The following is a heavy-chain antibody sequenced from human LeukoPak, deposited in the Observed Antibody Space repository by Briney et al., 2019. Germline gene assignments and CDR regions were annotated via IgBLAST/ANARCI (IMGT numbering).Heavy chain of an antibody. D-gene: IGHD3-22*01. J-gene: IGHJ4*02. CDR1: GFTFSNAW. V-gene: IGHV3-15*01. CDR3: TTDLNARGNYYDSSGYVSTIDY. CDR2: IQSKTDGGTT. Sequence: GGSLRLSCAASGFTFSNAWMSWVRQAPGKGLEWVGRIQSKTDGGTTDYAAPVKGRFTISRDDSKNTLYLQMNSLKTEDSAVYYCTTDLNARGNYYDSSGYVSTIDYWGQGTLVTVSS.